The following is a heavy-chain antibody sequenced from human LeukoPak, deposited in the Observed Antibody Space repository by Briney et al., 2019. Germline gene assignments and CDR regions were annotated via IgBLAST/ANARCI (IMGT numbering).Heavy chain of an antibody. CDR2: ISSGGAVT. V-gene: IGHV3-23*01. CDR1: GFTFSSYA. Sequence: PGGSLRLSCAASGFTFSSYAMSWVRQAPGKGLERVAGISSGGAVTSYADSVKGRFTISRDNSKNTLFLHMNSLRVEDTAVYYCVTGGFKAAFDFWGLGTMVIVSS. J-gene: IGHJ3*01. CDR3: VTGGFKAAFDF.